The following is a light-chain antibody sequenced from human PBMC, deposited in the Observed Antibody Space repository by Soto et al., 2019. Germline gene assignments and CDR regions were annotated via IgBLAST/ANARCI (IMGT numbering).Light chain of an antibody. J-gene: IGLJ1*01. CDR2: EVS. CDR3: CSLTPSVTYV. Sequence: QSVLTQPASVSGSPGQSVAISCTGTSSDVGAYNYISWYQQHPGKAPKLLLSEVSNRPSGVSDRFSGSKSGNTASLTISGLQAEDEADYYCCSLTPSVTYVFGTGTKLTVL. CDR1: SSDVGAYNY. V-gene: IGLV2-14*01.